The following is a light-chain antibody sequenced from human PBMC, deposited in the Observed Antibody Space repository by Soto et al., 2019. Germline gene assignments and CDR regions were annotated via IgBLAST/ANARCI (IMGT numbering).Light chain of an antibody. CDR3: QQYNSYSPLT. V-gene: IGKV1-5*03. Sequence: DIQMTQSPSTLSASVGDRVTITCRASQSISSWLAWYQQKPGKAPKLLIYKTSSLESGVPSRFSGSGSGTEFTLTPSSLQPDDFATYYCQQYNSYSPLTFGGGTKVEIK. CDR1: QSISSW. J-gene: IGKJ4*01. CDR2: KTS.